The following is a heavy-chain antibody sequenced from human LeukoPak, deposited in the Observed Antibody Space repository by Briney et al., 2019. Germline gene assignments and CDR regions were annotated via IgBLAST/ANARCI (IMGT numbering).Heavy chain of an antibody. CDR3: ARAGYYDSRGYYLDY. V-gene: IGHV3-66*02. J-gene: IGHJ4*02. CDR2: IDSGGST. Sequence: PGGSLRLSCAASGFTVSSNYMSWVRQAPGKGLEWVSVIDSGGSTYYADSVKGRFTISRDNSKNTLYLQMNSLRAEDTAVYYCARAGYYDSRGYYLDYWGQGTLVTVSS. D-gene: IGHD3-22*01. CDR1: GFTVSSNY.